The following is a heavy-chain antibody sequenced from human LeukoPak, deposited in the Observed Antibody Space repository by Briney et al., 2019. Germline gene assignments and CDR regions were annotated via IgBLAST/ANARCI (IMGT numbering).Heavy chain of an antibody. D-gene: IGHD2-2*02. CDR3: AKDSLGLYGPRCHFDY. V-gene: IGHV3-23*01. CDR2: ISGSGGST. CDR1: GFTFSSYA. Sequence: GGFLRLSCAASGFTFSSYAMSWVRQAPGKGLEWVSAISGSGGSTYYADSVKGRFTISRDNSKNTLYLQMNSLRAEDTAVYYCAKDSLGLYGPRCHFDYWGQGTLVTVSS. J-gene: IGHJ4*02.